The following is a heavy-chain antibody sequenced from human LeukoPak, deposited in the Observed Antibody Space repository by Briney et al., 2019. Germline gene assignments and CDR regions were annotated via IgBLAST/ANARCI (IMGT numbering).Heavy chain of an antibody. CDR3: ARDVNHVSTSYYYGMDV. CDR1: GYTFTGYY. Sequence: ASVKVSCKASGYTFTGYYMHWVRQAPRQGLEWMGWVNPNSGGTNYAQKFQGRVTMTRDTSISTAYMELSRLRSDDTAVYYCARDVNHVSTSYYYGMDVWGQGTTVTVSS. D-gene: IGHD2-2*01. CDR2: VNPNSGGT. V-gene: IGHV1-2*02. J-gene: IGHJ6*02.